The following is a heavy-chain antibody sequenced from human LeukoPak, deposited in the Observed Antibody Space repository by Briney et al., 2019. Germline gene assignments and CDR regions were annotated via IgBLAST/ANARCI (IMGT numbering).Heavy chain of an antibody. CDR2: IKQDGSEK. CDR3: AREVVMINAGGGSRFYFDY. J-gene: IGHJ4*02. V-gene: IGHV3-7*03. CDR1: GFTFSSYW. Sequence: GGSLRLSCAASGFTFSSYWMSWVRQAPGKGLEWVANIKQDGSEKYYVDSVKGRFTISRDNAKNSLYLQMNSLRAEDTAMYYCAREVVMINAGGGSRFYFDYWGRGILVTVSS. D-gene: IGHD2-21*01.